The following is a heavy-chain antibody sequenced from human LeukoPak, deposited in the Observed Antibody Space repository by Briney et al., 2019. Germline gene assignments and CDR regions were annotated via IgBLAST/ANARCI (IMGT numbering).Heavy chain of an antibody. D-gene: IGHD2-15*01. Sequence: SETLSLTCTVSGGPISSYSWNWIRQPAGKGLEWIGQISTSGSTNYNPSLKSRVTMSLDTSKNHFSLKLTSVTAADTAVYYCARAYCSADRCNPGRYWGQGTLVTVSS. CDR3: ARAYCSADRCNPGRY. J-gene: IGHJ4*02. CDR2: ISTSGST. V-gene: IGHV4-4*07. CDR1: GGPISSYS.